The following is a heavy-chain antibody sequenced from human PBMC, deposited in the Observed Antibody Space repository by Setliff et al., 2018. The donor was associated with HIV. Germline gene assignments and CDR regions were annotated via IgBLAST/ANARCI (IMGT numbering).Heavy chain of an antibody. V-gene: IGHV1-46*03. J-gene: IGHJ6*03. CDR3: ARDCSSTSCPGSFNYYYYYYYMDV. CDR1: GYTFTSYY. CDR2: INPSGGST. Sequence: ASVKVSCKASGYTFTSYYMHWVRQAPGQGLEWMGTINPSGGSTSYAQKFQGRATMTRDTSTSTVYMELSSLRSEDTAVYYCARDCSSTSCPGSFNYYYYYYYMDVWGKGTTVTVSS. D-gene: IGHD2-2*01.